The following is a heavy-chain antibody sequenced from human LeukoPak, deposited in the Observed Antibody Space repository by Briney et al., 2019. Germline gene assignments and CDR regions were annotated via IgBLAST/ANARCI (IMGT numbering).Heavy chain of an antibody. D-gene: IGHD6-13*01. CDR1: GYTFTGYY. V-gene: IGHV1-2*02. CDR3: ARLVRDTKSWYERGGYFDY. CDR2: INPNSGGT. Sequence: GASVKVSCKASGYTFTGYYMHWVRQAPGQGLEWMGWINPNSGGTNYAQKFQGRVTMTRDTSISTAYMELSRLRSDDTAVYYCARLVRDTKSWYERGGYFDYWGQGTLVTVSS. J-gene: IGHJ4*02.